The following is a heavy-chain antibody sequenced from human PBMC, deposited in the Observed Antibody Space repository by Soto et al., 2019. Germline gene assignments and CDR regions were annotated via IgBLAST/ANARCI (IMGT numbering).Heavy chain of an antibody. J-gene: IGHJ4*02. CDR3: AREQYCSGGSCYYFDY. D-gene: IGHD2-15*01. CDR2: IWYDGSNK. V-gene: IGHV3-33*01. CDR1: GFTFSSYG. Sequence: QVQLVESGGGVVQPGRSLRLSCAASGFTFSSYGMNWVRQAPGKGLEWVAVIWYDGSNKYYADSVKGRFTISRDNSKNTLYLQMNSLRAEDTAVYYCAREQYCSGGSCYYFDYWGQGTLVTVSS.